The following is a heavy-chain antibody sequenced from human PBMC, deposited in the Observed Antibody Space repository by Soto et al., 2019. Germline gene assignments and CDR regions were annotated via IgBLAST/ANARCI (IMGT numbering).Heavy chain of an antibody. D-gene: IGHD3-22*01. CDR1: GFTFSSSW. Sequence: PGGSLRLSCAASGFTFSSSWMSWVRQAPGKGLEWVANIKEDGSEIHYVDSVKGRFTISRDNAKNCLYLQMSSLRVEDTAVYYCARGDYHDSSGPFSDAFDVWGQGTMVTVSS. CDR2: IKEDGSEI. CDR3: ARGDYHDSSGPFSDAFDV. V-gene: IGHV3-7*04. J-gene: IGHJ3*01.